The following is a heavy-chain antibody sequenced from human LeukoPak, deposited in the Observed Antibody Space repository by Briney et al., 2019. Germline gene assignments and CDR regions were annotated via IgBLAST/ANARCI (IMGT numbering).Heavy chain of an antibody. J-gene: IGHJ6*03. V-gene: IGHV3-23*01. CDR2: ISGSGGST. CDR1: GFTFSSYG. Sequence: GGSLRLSCAASGFTFSSYGMSWVRQAPGKGLEWVSGISGSGGSTYYADSVKGRFTISRDNSKNTLYLQMNSLRAEDTAVYYCARVPQAAAAYYYYYMDVWGKGTTVTISS. CDR3: ARVPQAAAAYYYYYMDV. D-gene: IGHD6-13*01.